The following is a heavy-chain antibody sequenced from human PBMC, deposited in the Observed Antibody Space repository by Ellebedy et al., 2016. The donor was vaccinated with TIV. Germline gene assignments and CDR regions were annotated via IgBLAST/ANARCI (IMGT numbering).Heavy chain of an antibody. Sequence: GESLKISXAASGFTFSNAWMSWVRQAPGKGLEWVGRIKSKTDGGTTDYAAPVKGRFTISRDDSKNTLYLQMNSLKTEDTAVYYCTTGVEWIPGYWGQGTLVTVSS. CDR3: TTGVEWIPGY. J-gene: IGHJ4*02. CDR2: IKSKTDGGTT. D-gene: IGHD5-18*01. V-gene: IGHV3-15*01. CDR1: GFTFSNAW.